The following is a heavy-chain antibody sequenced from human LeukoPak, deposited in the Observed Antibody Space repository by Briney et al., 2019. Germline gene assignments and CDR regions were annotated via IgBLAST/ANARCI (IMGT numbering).Heavy chain of an antibody. CDR3: VRVHYSSGSLSSWFDP. V-gene: IGHV4-59*08. CDR2: ISYSGGV. D-gene: IGHD3-10*01. CDR1: SDSIIDYY. Sequence: SETLPHTCTVSSDSIIDYYWGWIRQPPGKGLEWIGYISYSGGVSYSPSLKPPVTISLDTSKNQVSLKLSSVTAADTAIYYCVRVHYSSGSLSSWFDPWGRGVLVTVSS. J-gene: IGHJ5*02.